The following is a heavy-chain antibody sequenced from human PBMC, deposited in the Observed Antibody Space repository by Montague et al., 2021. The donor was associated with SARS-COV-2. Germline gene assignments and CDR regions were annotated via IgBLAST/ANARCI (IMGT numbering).Heavy chain of an antibody. D-gene: IGHD3-16*01. J-gene: IGHJ6*02. CDR2: INYSGST. Sequence: SETLSLTCTVYGGSFSSYYWSWIRQPPGKGLEWIGEINYSGSTNYNPSLTSRVTISVDTSKNQFSLKLSSVTAADTAVYYCARGRRGNTVYYYYGMDVWGQGTTVTVSS. CDR1: GGSFSSYY. CDR3: ARGRRGNTVYYYYGMDV. V-gene: IGHV4-34*01.